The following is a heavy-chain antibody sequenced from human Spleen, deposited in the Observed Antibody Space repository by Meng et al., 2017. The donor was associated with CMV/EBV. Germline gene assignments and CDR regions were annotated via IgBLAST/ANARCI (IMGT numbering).Heavy chain of an antibody. J-gene: IGHJ4*02. V-gene: IGHV4-34*01. Sequence: VLLPPLAPALLCPSVTLSLPCPFYCCSFRGYSWSWLRHPPGKGLEWIGEINHSGSTNYNPSLKSRVTISVDTSKNQFSLKLSSVTAADTAVYYCARGGKQLVPDYWGQGTLVTVFS. CDR1: CCSFRGYS. D-gene: IGHD6-6*01. CDR3: ARGGKQLVPDY. CDR2: INHSGST.